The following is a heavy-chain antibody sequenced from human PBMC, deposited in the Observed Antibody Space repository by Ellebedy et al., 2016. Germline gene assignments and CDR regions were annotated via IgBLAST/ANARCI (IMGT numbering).Heavy chain of an antibody. CDR2: MYYSGTT. D-gene: IGHD3/OR15-3a*01. Sequence: SETLSLTCSVSGGSISSSNYYWGWIRQPPGKGLEWIETMYYSGTTHNNPSLKSRVTISVETSKNQFSLKVTSVTAADTAVYYCASRRGLNIRAFDIWGPGTMVTVSS. J-gene: IGHJ3*02. CDR1: GGSISSSNYY. CDR3: ASRRGLNIRAFDI. V-gene: IGHV4-39*07.